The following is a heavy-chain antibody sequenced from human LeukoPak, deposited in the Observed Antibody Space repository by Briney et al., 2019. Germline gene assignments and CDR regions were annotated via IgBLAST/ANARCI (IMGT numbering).Heavy chain of an antibody. J-gene: IGHJ5*02. CDR3: ARDGRDYYDSSGYYNWFDP. Sequence: SETLSLTCTVSGGSIGSSSYYWGWIRQPPGKGLEWIGSIYYSGSTYYNPSLKSRVTISVDTSKNQFSLKLSSVTAADTAVYYCARDGRDYYDSSGYYNWFDPWGQGTLVTVSS. CDR2: IYYSGST. V-gene: IGHV4-39*07. CDR1: GGSIGSSSYY. D-gene: IGHD3-22*01.